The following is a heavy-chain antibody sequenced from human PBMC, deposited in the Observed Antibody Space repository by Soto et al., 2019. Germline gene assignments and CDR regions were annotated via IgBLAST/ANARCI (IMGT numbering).Heavy chain of an antibody. D-gene: IGHD6-13*01. J-gene: IGHJ4*02. CDR3: VRHSNSYRKALDY. Sequence: GVLRLSCEASGFTFTNAWMSWVRQAPGKGLEWVGRIMRNSKDETVEYAAPVKGRFTLSRDDSKNTLYLQMNNLKVEDTAIYYCVRHSNSYRKALDYWGQGTLVTVSS. CDR1: GFTFTNAW. V-gene: IGHV3-15*01. CDR2: IMRNSKDETV.